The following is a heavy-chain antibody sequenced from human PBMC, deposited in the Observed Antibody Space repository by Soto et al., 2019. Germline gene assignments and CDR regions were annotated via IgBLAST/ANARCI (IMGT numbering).Heavy chain of an antibody. CDR2: IGQTPTNT. V-gene: IGHV3-23*01. Sequence: GGSLRLSCAASGFTFSNYAMNWVRQAPGKGLEWVSSIGQTPTNTYYADSVKGRFTISRDNSKSTLYLQMNSLRAEDTAIYYCAQNGQWLATPPVAWGQGSLVTVSS. CDR1: GFTFSNYA. D-gene: IGHD6-19*01. J-gene: IGHJ4*02. CDR3: AQNGQWLATPPVA.